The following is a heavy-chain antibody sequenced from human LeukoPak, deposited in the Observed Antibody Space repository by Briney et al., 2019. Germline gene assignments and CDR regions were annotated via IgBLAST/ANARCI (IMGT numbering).Heavy chain of an antibody. CDR2: TKQDGSEK. J-gene: IGHJ4*02. D-gene: IGHD3-9*01. CDR1: GFTFSSYW. V-gene: IGHV3-7*01. CDR3: ASSPRYFDWLLSYYFDY. Sequence: PGGSLRLSCAASGFTFSSYWMSWVRQAPGKGLEWVANTKQDGSEKYYVDSVKGRFTISRDNAKNSLYLQMNSLRAEDTAVYYCASSPRYFDWLLSYYFDYWGQGTLVTVSS.